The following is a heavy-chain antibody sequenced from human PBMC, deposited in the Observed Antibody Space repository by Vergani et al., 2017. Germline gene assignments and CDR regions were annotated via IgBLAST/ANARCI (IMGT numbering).Heavy chain of an antibody. CDR3: ARGPGSNWFDP. D-gene: IGHD1-26*01. Sequence: QVQLVQSGAEVKKPGASVKVSCKASGYTFTSYYMHWVRQAPGQGLEWMGRIIPILGIANYAQKFQGRVTITADKSTSTAYMELSSLRSEDTAVYYCARGPGSNWFDPWGQGTLVTVSS. V-gene: IGHV1-69*09. CDR2: IIPILGIA. CDR1: GYTFTSYY. J-gene: IGHJ5*02.